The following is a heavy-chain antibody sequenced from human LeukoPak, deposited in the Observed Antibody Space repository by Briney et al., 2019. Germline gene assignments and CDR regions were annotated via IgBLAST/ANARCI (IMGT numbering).Heavy chain of an antibody. J-gene: IGHJ4*02. D-gene: IGHD2-2*01. CDR3: ARGREVVPALDY. CDR1: GYTFTGYY. V-gene: IGHV1-2*02. Sequence: ASVKVSCKASGYTFTGYYMHWVRQAPGQGLEWMGWINPNSGGTNYAQKFQGRVTMTRDTSISTAYMELRSLRSDDTAVYYCARGREVVPALDYWGQGTLVTVSS. CDR2: INPNSGGT.